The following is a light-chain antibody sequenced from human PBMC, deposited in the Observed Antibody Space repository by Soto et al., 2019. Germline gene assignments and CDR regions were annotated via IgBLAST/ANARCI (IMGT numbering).Light chain of an antibody. CDR2: EGT. J-gene: IGLJ3*02. V-gene: IGLV2-23*01. CDR1: SSDVGSYNL. Sequence: QSALTQPASVSGSPGQSITISCTGTSSDVGSYNLVSWYQQHPGKAPKLMIYEGTKRPSGVSSRFSGSKSGNTASLTISGLLAEDEADYYCCSYAGSRAWVFGGGTQLTVL. CDR3: CSYAGSRAWV.